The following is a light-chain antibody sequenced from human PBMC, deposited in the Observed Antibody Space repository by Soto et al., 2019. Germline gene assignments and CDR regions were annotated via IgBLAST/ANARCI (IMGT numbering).Light chain of an antibody. J-gene: IGKJ1*01. CDR2: CAS. V-gene: IGKV1-39*01. CDR1: QSISSN. CDR3: QPSYSTSWT. Sequence: DIQMTQSPSSLSASVGDRVTITCRASQSISSNLNWYQQKPGKAPKLLIYCASSLQSGVPSRFSGDISGTDFTLIISSLQPEDFATYYCQPSYSTSWTFGQGTKVEIK.